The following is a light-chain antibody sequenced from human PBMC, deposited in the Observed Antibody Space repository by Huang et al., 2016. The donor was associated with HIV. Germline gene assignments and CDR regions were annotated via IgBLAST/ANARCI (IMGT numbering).Light chain of an antibody. CDR3: MQTSETPLT. J-gene: IGKJ4*01. Sequence: DIVMTQSPLSLPVTLGGPASISCKSSQSLLHSDGYTYLGWYLQKPGQSPQLLVYLASNRAPGVPDRFSGSGSGTDFTLKISRVEAEDVGVYYCMQTSETPLTFGGGTKVDIK. CDR1: QSLLHSDGYTY. V-gene: IGKV2-28*01. CDR2: LAS.